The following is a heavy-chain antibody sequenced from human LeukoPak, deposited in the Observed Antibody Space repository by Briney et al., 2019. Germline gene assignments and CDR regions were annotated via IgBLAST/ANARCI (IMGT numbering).Heavy chain of an antibody. D-gene: IGHD4-23*01. V-gene: IGHV1-8*01. CDR1: GYTFTSYD. CDR3: ARSPTVAHNWFDP. CDR2: MNPNSGNT. Sequence: GASVKVSCKASGYTFTSYDINWVRQPNGQGLEWMGWMNPNSGNTGYAQKFQGRVTMTRNTSISTAYMELSSLRSEDTAVYYCARSPTVAHNWFDPWGQGTLVTVSS. J-gene: IGHJ5*02.